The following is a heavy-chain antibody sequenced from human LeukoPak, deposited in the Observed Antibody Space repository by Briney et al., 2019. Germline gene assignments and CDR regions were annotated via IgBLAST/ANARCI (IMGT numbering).Heavy chain of an antibody. CDR2: IYSGGST. J-gene: IGHJ4*02. CDR1: GFTVSSNY. D-gene: IGHD6-13*01. V-gene: IGHV3-53*01. Sequence: GGSLRLSCAASGFTVSSNYMSWVRQAPGKGLEWVSVIYSGGSTYYADSVKGRFTISRDNSKNTLYLQMNSLRAEDTAVYYCARGGYSSSWYEEGYFDYWGQGTLVTVSS. CDR3: ARGGYSSSWYEEGYFDY.